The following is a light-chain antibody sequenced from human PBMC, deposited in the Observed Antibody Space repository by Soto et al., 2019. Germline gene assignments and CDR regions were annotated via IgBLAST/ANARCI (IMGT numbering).Light chain of an antibody. J-gene: IGKJ5*01. CDR2: GAS. V-gene: IGKV3-20*01. CDR3: QQYGSSLIT. CDR1: QSVSSS. Sequence: EIVLTQSPGTLSLSPGERVTLSCRASQSVSSSLAWYQQKPGQAPRLLIYGASSRATGIPDRFSGSGSGTDFSLTIRRLEPEDFAVYYCQQYGSSLITFGQGTRLEIK.